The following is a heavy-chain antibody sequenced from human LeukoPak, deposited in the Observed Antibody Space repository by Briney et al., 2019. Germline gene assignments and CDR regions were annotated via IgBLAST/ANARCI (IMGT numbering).Heavy chain of an antibody. D-gene: IGHD6-19*01. CDR3: AREGLGYSSGWYGNWFDP. CDR2: INPNSGGT. V-gene: IGHV1-2*02. Sequence: ASVKVSCKASGYTFTGYYMHWARQAPGQGLEWMGWINPNSGGTNYAQKFQGRVTMTRDTSISTAYMELSRLRSDDTAVYYCAREGLGYSSGWYGNWFDPWGQGTLVTVSS. CDR1: GYTFTGYY. J-gene: IGHJ5*02.